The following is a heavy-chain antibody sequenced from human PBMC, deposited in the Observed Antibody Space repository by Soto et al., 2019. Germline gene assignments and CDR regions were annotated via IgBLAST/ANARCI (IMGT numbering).Heavy chain of an antibody. Sequence: QVQLQESGPGLVQPSETLSLTCTVSDGSISTYFWTWIRQPPGKGLEWIGHIYHSGTADYNPSLKSRVAMSVDTSKNQFSLNLTSVTAADTATYYCARGKYCSGGSCERFDTWGQGALVTVSS. V-gene: IGHV4-59*01. CDR3: ARGKYCSGGSCERFDT. CDR2: IYHSGTA. D-gene: IGHD2-15*01. CDR1: DGSISTYF. J-gene: IGHJ5*02.